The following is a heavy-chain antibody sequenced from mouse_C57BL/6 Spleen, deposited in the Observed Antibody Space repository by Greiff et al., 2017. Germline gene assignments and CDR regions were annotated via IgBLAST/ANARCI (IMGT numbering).Heavy chain of an antibody. CDR3: ARSYYSNTYYFDY. CDR1: GFTFSSYA. CDR2: ISDGGSYT. J-gene: IGHJ2*01. D-gene: IGHD2-5*01. V-gene: IGHV5-4*01. Sequence: EVQGVESGGGLVKPGGSLKLSCAASGFTFSSYAMSWVRQTPEKRLEWVATISDGGSYTYYPDNVKGRITISRDNAKNNLYLQISHLKSEDTAMYYCARSYYSNTYYFDYWGQGTTLTVSS.